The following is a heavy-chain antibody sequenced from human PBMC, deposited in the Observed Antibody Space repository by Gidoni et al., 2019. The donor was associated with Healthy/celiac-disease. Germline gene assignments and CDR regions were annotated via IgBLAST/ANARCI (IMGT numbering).Heavy chain of an antibody. CDR2: IYHSGST. V-gene: IGHV4-38-2*02. D-gene: IGHD3-10*01. CDR1: GYSISSGYY. CDR3: ARDPKTRGGMDV. Sequence: QVQLQESGPGLVKPSETLSLTCAVSGYSISSGYYWGWIRQPPGKGLEWIGSIYHSGSTYYNPSLKSRVTISVDTSKNQFSLKLSSVTAADTAVYYCARDPKTRGGMDVWGQGTTVTVSS. J-gene: IGHJ6*02.